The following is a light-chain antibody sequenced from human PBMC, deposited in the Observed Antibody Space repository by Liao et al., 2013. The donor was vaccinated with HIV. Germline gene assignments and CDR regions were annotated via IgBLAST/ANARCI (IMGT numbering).Light chain of an antibody. CDR1: ALPKQY. V-gene: IGLV3-25*03. CDR3: QSADSSGTCPV. Sequence: SYELTQPPSVSVSPGQTARITCSGDALPKQYAYWYQQKPGQAPVLVIYKDSERPSGISERFSGSNSGNTATLTISGVQAEDEADYYCQSADSSGTCPVFGGGTKLTVL. J-gene: IGLJ3*02. CDR2: KDS.